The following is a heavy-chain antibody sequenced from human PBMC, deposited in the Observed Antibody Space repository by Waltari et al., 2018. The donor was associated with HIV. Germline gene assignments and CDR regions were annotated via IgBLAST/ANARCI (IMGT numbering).Heavy chain of an antibody. CDR2: SYGGGRT. Sequence: RLVESAVDSVRRGGALRLPGRTSDLRTRQTSATVVRPASGKVLEWVYPSYGGGRTVHQDSLESRFSACREVSKNIVDLLMDSLRTEDSSVYYCVKEVFYNEESGRPVWFDPWGQGTLVAVSS. J-gene: IGHJ5*02. CDR1: DLRTRQTS. V-gene: IGHV3-66*01. CDR3: VKEVFYNEESGRPVWFDP. D-gene: IGHD3-10*01.